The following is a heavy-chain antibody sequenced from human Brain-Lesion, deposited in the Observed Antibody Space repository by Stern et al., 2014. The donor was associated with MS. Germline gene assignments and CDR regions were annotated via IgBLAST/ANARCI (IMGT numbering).Heavy chain of an antibody. J-gene: IGHJ5*02. CDR3: ARRVYGDYAAYQDL. Sequence: VQLVASGGELKKPGASVKVSCKASGYTFTTYGISWVRQAPGQGLEWMGWISAYNGNTNYAEKFQGRVTMTTKTSTTTAYMELRSLRPDDTAIYFCARRVYGDYAAYQDLWGQGTPVTVSS. D-gene: IGHD4-17*01. CDR2: ISAYNGNT. CDR1: GYTFTTYG. V-gene: IGHV1-18*04.